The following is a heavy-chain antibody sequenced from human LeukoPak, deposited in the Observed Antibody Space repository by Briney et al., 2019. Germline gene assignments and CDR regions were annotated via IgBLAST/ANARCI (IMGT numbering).Heavy chain of an antibody. J-gene: IGHJ5*02. V-gene: IGHV1-2*02. Sequence: ASVKVSCKASGYTFTGYYIHWVRQAPGQGLEWMGWINPNSGGTNYAQKFQGRVTMTRDTSISTAYMELSRLRFDDTAVYYCARLVCGGDCSRYNWFDPWGQGTLVTVSS. CDR2: INPNSGGT. CDR3: ARLVCGGDCSRYNWFDP. D-gene: IGHD2-21*01. CDR1: GYTFTGYY.